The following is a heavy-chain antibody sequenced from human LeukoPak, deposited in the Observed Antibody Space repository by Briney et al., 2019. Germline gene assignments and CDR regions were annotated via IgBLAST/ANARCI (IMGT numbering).Heavy chain of an antibody. CDR1: GFSFSTYG. D-gene: IGHD6-19*01. Sequence: GGSLRLSCAASGFSFSTYGMPWVRQAPGKGLEWVAVIWYDGSNKYYAGSVKGRFTISRDNSKNTVYLQMNSLRAEDTAVYYCARAGSSGWENYFDYWSQGTLVTVSS. CDR2: IWYDGSNK. J-gene: IGHJ4*02. CDR3: ARAGSSGWENYFDY. V-gene: IGHV3-33*01.